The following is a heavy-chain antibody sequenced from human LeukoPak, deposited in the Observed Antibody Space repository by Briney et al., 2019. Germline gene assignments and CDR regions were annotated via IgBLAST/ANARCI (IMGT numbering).Heavy chain of an antibody. CDR1: GGSISSYY. J-gene: IGHJ3*02. Sequence: SETLSLTCTVSGGSISSYYWSWIRQPPGKGLEWIGYIYYSGSTNYNPSLKSRVTISVDTSKNQFSLKLSSVTAADTAVYYCARSGDYYDSSGYSDAFDIWGRGTMVTVSS. V-gene: IGHV4-59*01. D-gene: IGHD3-22*01. CDR2: IYYSGST. CDR3: ARSGDYYDSSGYSDAFDI.